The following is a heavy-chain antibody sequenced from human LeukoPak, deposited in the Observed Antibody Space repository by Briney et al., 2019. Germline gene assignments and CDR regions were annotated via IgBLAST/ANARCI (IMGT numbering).Heavy chain of an antibody. D-gene: IGHD3-9*01. V-gene: IGHV5-51*01. CDR3: ARAYYDILTGYYYYYYMDV. CDR2: IYPGDSDT. Sequence: GESLKISCKGSGYSFTSYWIGWVRQMPGKGLEWMGIIYPGDSDTRYSPSFQGQVTISADKSISTAYLQWSSLKASDTAMYYCARAYYDILTGYYYYYYMDVWGKGTTVTVSS. CDR1: GYSFTSYW. J-gene: IGHJ6*03.